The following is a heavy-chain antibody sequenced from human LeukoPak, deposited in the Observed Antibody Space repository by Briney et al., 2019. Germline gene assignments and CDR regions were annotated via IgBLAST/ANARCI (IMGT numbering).Heavy chain of an antibody. CDR1: GYTFTSYD. D-gene: IGHD6-13*01. CDR2: MNPNSGNT. J-gene: IGHJ5*02. Sequence: ASVKVSCKASGYTFTSYDINWVRQATGQGLEWMGWMNPNSGNTGYAQKLQGRVTMTTDTSTSTAYMELRSLRSDDTAVYYCARAAAAAHNWFDPWGQGTLVTVSS. V-gene: IGHV1-8*01. CDR3: ARAAAAAHNWFDP.